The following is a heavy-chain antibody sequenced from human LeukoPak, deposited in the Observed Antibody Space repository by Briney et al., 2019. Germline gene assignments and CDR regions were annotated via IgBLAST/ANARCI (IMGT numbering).Heavy chain of an antibody. CDR1: GGSISSYY. CDR3: ARHDGRGHCSGGSCYYGLIDY. Sequence: SETLSLTCTVSGGSISSYYWSWIRQPPGKGLEWIGYIYYSGSTNYNPSLKSRVTISVDTSKNQFSLKLSSVTAADTAVYYCARHDGRGHCSGGSCYYGLIDYWGQGTLVTVSS. V-gene: IGHV4-59*08. J-gene: IGHJ4*02. D-gene: IGHD2-15*01. CDR2: IYYSGST.